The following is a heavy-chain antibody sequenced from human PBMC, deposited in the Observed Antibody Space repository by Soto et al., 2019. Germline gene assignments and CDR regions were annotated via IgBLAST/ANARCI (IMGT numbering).Heavy chain of an antibody. V-gene: IGHV3-33*01. CDR2: IWYDGSNK. CDR1: GFTFSSYG. J-gene: IGHJ3*02. D-gene: IGHD6-19*01. CDR3: ARDSEQWPQGVGAFDI. Sequence: QVQLVESGGGVVQPGRSLRLSCAASGFTFSSYGMHWVRQAPGKGLEWVAVIWYDGSNKYYADSVKGRFTISRDNSTHPLYLQMNSLRAEDTAVYYCARDSEQWPQGVGAFDIWGQGTMVTVSS.